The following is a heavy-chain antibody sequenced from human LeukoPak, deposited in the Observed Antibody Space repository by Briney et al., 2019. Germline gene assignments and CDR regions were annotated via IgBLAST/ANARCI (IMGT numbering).Heavy chain of an antibody. CDR1: GFTFSSYA. J-gene: IGHJ4*02. CDR3: ARGPDYVYY. CDR2: ISYDGSNK. V-gene: IGHV3-30-3*01. D-gene: IGHD4-17*01. Sequence: GGSLRLSCAASGFTFSSYAMHWVRRAPGKGLEWVAVISYDGSNKYYADSVKGRFTISRDNSKNTLYLQMNSPRAEDTAVYYCARGPDYVYYWGQGTLVTVSS.